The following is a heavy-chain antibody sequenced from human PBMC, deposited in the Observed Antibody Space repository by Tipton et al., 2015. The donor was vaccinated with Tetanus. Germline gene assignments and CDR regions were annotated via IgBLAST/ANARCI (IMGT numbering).Heavy chain of an antibody. Sequence: QSGPEVKKPGASVKVSCKTSGYTFNRYGITWVRQAPGQGLQWMGWISPLNGNTNYAQTLQGRVTLTTDTSTSTAYMELRSLRSDDTAVYYCARDYFGSGSNYFFDSWGQGTLVTVSS. V-gene: IGHV1-18*01. CDR2: ISPLNGNT. J-gene: IGHJ4*02. D-gene: IGHD3-10*01. CDR3: ARDYFGSGSNYFFDS. CDR1: GYTFNRYG.